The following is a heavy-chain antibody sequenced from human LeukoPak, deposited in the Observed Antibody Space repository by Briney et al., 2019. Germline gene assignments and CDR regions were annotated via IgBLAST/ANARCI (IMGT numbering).Heavy chain of an antibody. J-gene: IGHJ4*02. CDR1: GYTFTSYY. D-gene: IGHD5-18*01. CDR2: INPSGGST. CDR3: ARDKSPSTGQLWSKVDY. Sequence: ASVKVSCKASGYTFTSYYMHWVRQAPGQGLEWMGVINPSGGSTSYAQKFQGRVTMTRDTSTSTVYMELSGLRSEDTAVYYCARDKSPSTGQLWSKVDYWGQGTLVTVSS. V-gene: IGHV1-46*01.